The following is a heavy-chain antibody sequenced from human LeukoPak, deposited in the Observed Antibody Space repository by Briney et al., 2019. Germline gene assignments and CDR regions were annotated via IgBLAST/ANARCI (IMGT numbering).Heavy chain of an antibody. V-gene: IGHV4-61*02. J-gene: IGHJ4*02. Sequence: PSQTLSLTCTVSGGSISSGSYSWSWIRQPAGKGLEWLGRIYSSGSTTYNPSLKSRVTISVDTSKNQFSLKLSSVTAADTAVYYCARVGGGSSYGYFDYWGQGTLVTVSS. CDR1: GGSISSGSYS. CDR3: ARVGGGSSYGYFDY. CDR2: IYSSGST. D-gene: IGHD1-26*01.